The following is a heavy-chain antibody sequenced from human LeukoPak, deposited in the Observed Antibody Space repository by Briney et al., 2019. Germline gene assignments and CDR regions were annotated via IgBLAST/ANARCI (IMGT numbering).Heavy chain of an antibody. CDR1: GGSFSGYY. Sequence: SETLSLTCAVYGGSFSGYYWSWIRQPPRKGLEWIGEINHSGSTNYNPSLKSRVTISVDTSKNQFSLKLSSVTAADTAVYYCARDSYPRNPWGQGTLVTVSS. D-gene: IGHD2-21*01. J-gene: IGHJ5*02. CDR2: INHSGST. V-gene: IGHV4-34*01. CDR3: ARDSYPRNP.